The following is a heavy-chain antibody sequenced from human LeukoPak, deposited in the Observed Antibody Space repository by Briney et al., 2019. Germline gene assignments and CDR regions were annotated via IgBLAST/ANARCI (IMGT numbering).Heavy chain of an antibody. V-gene: IGHV3-23*01. Sequence: GGSLRLSCAASGFTFSSYAMSWVRQAPGKGLEWVSAISGSGGSTYYADSVKGRFTISRDNSKNTLYLQMNSLSAEDTAVYYCAKHLPGIAVAGTPGDYWGQGTLVTVSS. CDR2: ISGSGGST. CDR1: GFTFSSYA. J-gene: IGHJ4*02. D-gene: IGHD6-19*01. CDR3: AKHLPGIAVAGTPGDY.